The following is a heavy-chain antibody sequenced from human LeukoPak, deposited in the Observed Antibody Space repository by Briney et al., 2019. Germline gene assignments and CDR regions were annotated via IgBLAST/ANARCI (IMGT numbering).Heavy chain of an antibody. D-gene: IGHD3-16*02. CDR2: ISGSGGST. J-gene: IGHJ4*02. CDR1: GFTFSTYA. V-gene: IGHV3-23*01. Sequence: GGSLRLSCAASGFTFSTYAMTWVRQAPXKGLDWVSTISGSGGSTYYADSVKGRFTMSRDNSKNTLYLQINSLRAEDTAIYYCAKSKVWGTYRYTFDSWGQGTLVTVSA. CDR3: AKSKVWGTYRYTFDS.